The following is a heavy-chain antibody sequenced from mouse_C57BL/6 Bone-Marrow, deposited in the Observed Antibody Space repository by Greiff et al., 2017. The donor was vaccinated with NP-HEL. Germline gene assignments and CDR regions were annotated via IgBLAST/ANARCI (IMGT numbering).Heavy chain of an antibody. D-gene: IGHD2-4*01. CDR3: ASSYDYDPGGCAY. CDR2: ISNLAYSI. J-gene: IGHJ3*01. Sequence: EVKLVESGGGLVQPGGSLKLSCAASGFTFSDYGMAWVRQAPRKGPEWVAFISNLAYSIYYADTVTGRFTISRENAKNTLYLEMSSLRSEDTAMYYCASSYDYDPGGCAYWGQGTLVTVSA. CDR1: GFTFSDYG. V-gene: IGHV5-15*01.